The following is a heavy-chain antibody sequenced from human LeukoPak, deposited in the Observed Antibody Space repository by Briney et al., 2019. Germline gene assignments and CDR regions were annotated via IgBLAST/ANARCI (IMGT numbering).Heavy chain of an antibody. CDR2: IYYSGST. J-gene: IGHJ4*02. CDR1: GDSISSSSYF. V-gene: IGHV4-39*07. CDR3: ARSRRGYNPPLFDT. D-gene: IGHD5-18*01. Sequence: SETLSLTCTVSGDSISSSSYFWGWIRQPPGKGLEWIGNIYYSGSTYYNPSLKSRVTISLDTSKNQFSLRLTSVTAADTAVYYCARSRRGYNPPLFDTWGQGTLVTVSS.